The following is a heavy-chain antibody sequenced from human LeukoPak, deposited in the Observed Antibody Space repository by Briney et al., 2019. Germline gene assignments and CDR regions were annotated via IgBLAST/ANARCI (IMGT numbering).Heavy chain of an antibody. CDR3: ARDWGGSGWYDH. Sequence: GRSLRLSCAASGFTFSTYSMNWVRQAPGKGLEWVSYISSSSDTIYYADSVKGRLTISRDNDKNSLYLQMNSLRAEDTAVYYCARDWGGSGWYDHWGQGTLVTVSS. D-gene: IGHD2-15*01. J-gene: IGHJ5*02. V-gene: IGHV3-48*04. CDR1: GFTFSTYS. CDR2: ISSSSDTI.